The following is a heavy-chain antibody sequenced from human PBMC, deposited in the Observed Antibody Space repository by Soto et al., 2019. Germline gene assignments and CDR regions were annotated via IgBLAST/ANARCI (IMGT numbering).Heavy chain of an antibody. D-gene: IGHD6-6*01. CDR1: GGSVSSGGYS. CDR3: ARYSIAARRGIDY. V-gene: IGHV4-30-2*01. Sequence: QLQLQESGSGLVKPSQTLSLTCAVSGGSVSSGGYSWIWIRQPPGKGLEWIGYIYHSGSTYYNPSRKSRVTISVDRSKNQFALKLSSVTAADTAVYYCARYSIAARRGIDYWGQGTLVTVSS. J-gene: IGHJ4*02. CDR2: IYHSGST.